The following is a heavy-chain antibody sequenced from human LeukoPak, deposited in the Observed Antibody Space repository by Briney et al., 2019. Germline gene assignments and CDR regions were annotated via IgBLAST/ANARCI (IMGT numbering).Heavy chain of an antibody. CDR1: GYTFTSYY. CDR3: ARDEFPTIFGVVKGGAFDI. CDR2: VDPADGEA. J-gene: IGHJ3*02. Sequence: ASVKVSCKASGYTFTSYYMHWVQQAPGKGLEWMGRVDPADGEAAYAEKFQGRVTMTRDTSTSTVYMELSSLRSEDTAVYYCARDEFPTIFGVVKGGAFDIWGQGAMVTVSS. V-gene: IGHV1-46*01. D-gene: IGHD3-3*01.